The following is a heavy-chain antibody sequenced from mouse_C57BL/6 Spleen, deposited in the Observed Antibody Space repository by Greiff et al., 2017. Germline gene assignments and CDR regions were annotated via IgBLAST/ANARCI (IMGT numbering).Heavy chain of an antibody. V-gene: IGHV5-16*01. CDR1: GFPFSDYY. D-gene: IGHD2-3*01. CDR3: ARDLSRNYAMDD. CDR2: INYDGSST. J-gene: IGHJ4*01. Sequence: EVQLVDSEGGLVQPGSSMKLPCTASGFPFSDYYMAWVRQVPEKGLEWVAYINYDGSSTYYLDSLKSRFIISRDNAKNILYLQMSSLKSEDTATYYCARDLSRNYAMDDWGQGTSVTVSS.